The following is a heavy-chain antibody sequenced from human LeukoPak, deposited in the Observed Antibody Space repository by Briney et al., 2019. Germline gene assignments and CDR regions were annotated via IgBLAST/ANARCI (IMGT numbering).Heavy chain of an antibody. D-gene: IGHD6-13*01. J-gene: IGHJ4*02. CDR1: GYTFTGYY. CDR2: INPNSGGT. Sequence: ASVKVSCKASGYTFTGYYMRWVRQAPGQGLEWMGWINPNSGGTNYAQKFQGRVTMTRDTSISTAYMELSRLRSDDTAVYYCARGSSWYDYFDYWGQGTLVTVSS. CDR3: ARGSSWYDYFDY. V-gene: IGHV1-2*02.